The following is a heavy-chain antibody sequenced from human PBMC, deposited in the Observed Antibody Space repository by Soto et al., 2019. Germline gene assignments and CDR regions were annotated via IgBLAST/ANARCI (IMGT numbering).Heavy chain of an antibody. CDR2: ISAYNGNT. D-gene: IGHD2-2*01. Sequence: ASVKVSCKASGYTFTSYGISWVRQAPGQGLEWMGWISAYNGNTNYAQKLQGRVTMTTDTSTSTAYMELRSLRSDDTAVYYCALTTDIVVVPAAGAHDYWGQGTLVTVSS. CDR1: GYTFTSYG. CDR3: ALTTDIVVVPAAGAHDY. J-gene: IGHJ4*02. V-gene: IGHV1-18*01.